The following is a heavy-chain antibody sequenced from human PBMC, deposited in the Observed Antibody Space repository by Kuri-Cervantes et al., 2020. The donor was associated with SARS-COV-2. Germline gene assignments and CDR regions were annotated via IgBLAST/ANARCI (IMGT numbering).Heavy chain of an antibody. V-gene: IGHV4-34*01. J-gene: IGHJ4*02. D-gene: IGHD2-2*01. Sequence: GSLRLSCAVYGGSFSSYYWGWIRQPPGKGLEWIGSIYYSGSTYYNPSLKSRVTISVDTSKNQFSLKLSSVTAADTAVYYCARVGSTRLDYWGQGTLVTVSS. CDR1: GGSFSSYY. CDR3: ARVGSTRLDY. CDR2: IYYSGST.